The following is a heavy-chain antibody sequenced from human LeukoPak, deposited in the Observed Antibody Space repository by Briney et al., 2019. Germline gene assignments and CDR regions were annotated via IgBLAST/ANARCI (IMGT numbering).Heavy chain of an antibody. CDR3: ATSCGGDCQTSNYYGMDV. D-gene: IGHD2-21*02. V-gene: IGHV1-24*01. Sequence: ASVKVSCKVSGYTLTELSMHWVRQAPGKGLEWMGGFDPEDGETIYAQKFQGRVTMTEDTSTDTAYMELSSLRSEDTAVYYCATSCGGDCQTSNYYGMDVWGQGTTVTVSS. CDR1: GYTLTELS. CDR2: FDPEDGET. J-gene: IGHJ6*02.